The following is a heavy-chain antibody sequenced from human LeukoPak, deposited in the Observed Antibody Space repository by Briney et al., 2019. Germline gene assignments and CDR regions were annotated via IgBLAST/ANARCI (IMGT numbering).Heavy chain of an antibody. CDR1: GFTVSSNY. Sequence: GGSLRLSCTASGFTVSSNYMSWVRPAPGKGLEWVSVIYRGGSTHYADSVKGRFTISRDNSKNTLYLQMTSLRAEDTAVYYCAREDGDYYDSSGYYFDYWGQGTLVTVSS. J-gene: IGHJ4*02. V-gene: IGHV3-53*01. CDR3: AREDGDYYDSSGYYFDY. D-gene: IGHD3-22*01. CDR2: IYRGGST.